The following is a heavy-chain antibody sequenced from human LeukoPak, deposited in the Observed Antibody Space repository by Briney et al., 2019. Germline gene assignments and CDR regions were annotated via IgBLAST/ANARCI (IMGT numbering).Heavy chain of an antibody. CDR3: ARATGDSSSWYDGDYFVY. CDR2: IKQDGSEK. J-gene: IGHJ4*02. D-gene: IGHD6-13*01. Sequence: GGSLRLSCAASGFTFSSYWMSWVRQAPGKGLEWVANIKQDGSEKYYVDSVKGRFTISRDNAKNSLYLQMNSLRAEDTAVYYCARATGDSSSWYDGDYFVYWGQGTLVTVSS. V-gene: IGHV3-7*01. CDR1: GFTFSSYW.